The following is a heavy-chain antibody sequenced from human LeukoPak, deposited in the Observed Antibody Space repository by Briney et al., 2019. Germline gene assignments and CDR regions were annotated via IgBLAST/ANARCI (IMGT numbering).Heavy chain of an antibody. D-gene: IGHD5-24*01. CDR2: ISSHYGNT. V-gene: IGHV1-18*01. CDR1: GYTFTSYG. CDR3: ARIRDGYNDAYDL. J-gene: IGHJ3*01. Sequence: ASVKVSCKASGYTFTSYGIGWVRQAPGQGLEWMGWISSHYGNTNYAQKLQGRVTMTTDTSTSTAYMELSSLRSEDTAIYYCARIRDGYNDAYDLWGQGTVVTVPS.